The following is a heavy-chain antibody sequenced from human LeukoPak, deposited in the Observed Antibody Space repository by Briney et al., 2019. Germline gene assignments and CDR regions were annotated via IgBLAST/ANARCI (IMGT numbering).Heavy chain of an antibody. D-gene: IGHD3-10*01. CDR1: GYTFTSYD. J-gene: IGHJ6*03. V-gene: IGHV1-8*03. CDR3: ARVLLWFGGVYYYYMDV. Sequence: ASVKVSCKASGYTFTSYDINWVRQATGQGPEWIGWISPNSGNTGYAQKFQGRATITRDTSLSTAYMELSSLRSEDTAVYYCARVLLWFGGVYYYYMDVWGKGTTVTVSS. CDR2: ISPNSGNT.